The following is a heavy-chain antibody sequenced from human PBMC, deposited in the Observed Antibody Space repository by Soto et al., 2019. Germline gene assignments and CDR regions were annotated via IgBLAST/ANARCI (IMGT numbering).Heavy chain of an antibody. CDR3: AKWEGLGSDYYYYAMDV. V-gene: IGHV4-38-2*02. CDR2: IYHGGTT. CDR1: GYSISSGSY. J-gene: IGHJ6*02. Sequence: SETLSLTCTVSGYSISSGSYWAWIRQPPGKGPEWIASIYHGGTTFYNPSLKSRITISVDTSNNQFSLKLRSVTAADTAVYYCAKWEGLGSDYYYYAMDVWGQGATVTVS. D-gene: IGHD1-26*01.